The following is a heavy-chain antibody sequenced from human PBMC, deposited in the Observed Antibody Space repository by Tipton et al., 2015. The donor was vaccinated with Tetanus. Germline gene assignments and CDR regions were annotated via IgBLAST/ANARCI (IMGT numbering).Heavy chain of an antibody. J-gene: IGHJ6*02. CDR3: VTVNFPNYYHYGMDV. V-gene: IGHV4-34*01. CDR1: GGSFSDFY. Sequence: TLSLTCGVSGGSFSDFYWSWIRQSPGQGLVWIGEINHSGSANRNPSLKSRVTMSVDTSNKQFSLRLNSVTAADTAVYYCVTVNFPNYYHYGMDVWGQGTTVTVSS. CDR2: INHSGSA. D-gene: IGHD1-1*01.